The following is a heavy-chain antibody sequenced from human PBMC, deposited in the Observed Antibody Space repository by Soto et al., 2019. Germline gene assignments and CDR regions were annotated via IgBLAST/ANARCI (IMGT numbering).Heavy chain of an antibody. Sequence: SETLSLTCTVSGGSISSGGYYWSWIRQHPGKGLEWIGYIYYSGSTYYNPSLKSRVTISVDTSKNQFSLKLSSVTAADTAVYYCARGVRPYYFDYWGQGTLVTVSS. CDR1: GGSISSGGYY. V-gene: IGHV4-31*03. D-gene: IGHD3-10*01. CDR2: IYYSGST. J-gene: IGHJ4*02. CDR3: ARGVRPYYFDY.